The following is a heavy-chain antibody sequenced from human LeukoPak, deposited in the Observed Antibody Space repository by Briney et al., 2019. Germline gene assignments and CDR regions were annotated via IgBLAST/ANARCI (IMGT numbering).Heavy chain of an antibody. Sequence: PSETLSLTCTVSGGSISSGGYYWSWIRQHPGKGLEWIGYISYSGSTYYNPSLKGRPTISVDSSKNQFSLRLTSVTAADTAVYYCARGQYYYDSSGPYIWGQGTMVTVSS. V-gene: IGHV4-31*03. J-gene: IGHJ3*02. CDR1: GGSISSGGYY. CDR2: ISYSGST. D-gene: IGHD3-22*01. CDR3: ARGQYYYDSSGPYI.